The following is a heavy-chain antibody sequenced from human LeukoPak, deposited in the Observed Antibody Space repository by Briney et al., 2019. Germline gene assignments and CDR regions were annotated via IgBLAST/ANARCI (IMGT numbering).Heavy chain of an antibody. CDR2: ISSSSSTI. J-gene: IGHJ6*02. Sequence: PGGSLRLSCAASGFTFSSYSMNWVRQAPGKGLEWVSYISSSSSTIYYADSVKGRFTISRDNAKNSLYLQMNSLRDEDTAVYYCANLYSSGFYYYYGMDVWGQGTTVTVSS. D-gene: IGHD6-19*01. CDR3: ANLYSSGFYYYYGMDV. V-gene: IGHV3-48*02. CDR1: GFTFSSYS.